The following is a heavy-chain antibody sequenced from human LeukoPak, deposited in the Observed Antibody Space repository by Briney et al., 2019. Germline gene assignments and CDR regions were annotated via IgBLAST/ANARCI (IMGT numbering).Heavy chain of an antibody. CDR3: EKDFGAPS. Sequence: GGSLRLSCAASGFTFSSYWMSWVRQAPGKGLEWVANIKQDGSEKYYVDSVKGRFTISRDNAKNSLYLQMNSLRAGDTAIYYCEKDFGAPSWGQGTLVTVSS. D-gene: IGHD3-10*01. V-gene: IGHV3-7*03. J-gene: IGHJ4*02. CDR2: IKQDGSEK. CDR1: GFTFSSYW.